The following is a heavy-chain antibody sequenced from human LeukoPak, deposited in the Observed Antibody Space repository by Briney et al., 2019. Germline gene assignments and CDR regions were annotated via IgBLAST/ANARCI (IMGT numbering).Heavy chain of an antibody. CDR3: ARDKGQQLVRVHAFDI. D-gene: IGHD6-13*01. CDR1: GFTFSSYS. J-gene: IGHJ3*02. Sequence: GGSLRLSCAASGFTFSSYSMNWVRQAPGKGLEWVSYISSSSSTIYYADSVKGRFTISRDNAKNSLYLQMNSLRAEDTAVYYCARDKGQQLVRVHAFDIWGQGTMVTVSS. V-gene: IGHV3-48*04. CDR2: ISSSSSTI.